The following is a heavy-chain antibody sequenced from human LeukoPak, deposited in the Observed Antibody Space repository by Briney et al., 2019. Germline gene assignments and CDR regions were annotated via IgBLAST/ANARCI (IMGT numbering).Heavy chain of an antibody. CDR2: ISWNSGGL. J-gene: IGHJ5*02. Sequence: SGGSLRLSCAASGFTFNVYAMHWVRQAPRKCLEWVSSISWNSGGLGYADSVQGRFTISRDNAKNSLYLQMNSLRAEDTALYYCAKGANPNYGDYIRGWFGPWGQGTLVTVSS. V-gene: IGHV3-9*01. CDR1: GFTFNVYA. CDR3: AKGANPNYGDYIRGWFGP. D-gene: IGHD4-17*01.